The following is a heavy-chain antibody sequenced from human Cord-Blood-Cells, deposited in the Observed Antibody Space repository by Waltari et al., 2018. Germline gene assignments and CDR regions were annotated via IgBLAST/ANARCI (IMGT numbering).Heavy chain of an antibody. Sequence: QVQLVQSGAEVKKPGSSVKVSCKASGGTFSSYAISWVRQAPGQGLEWMGRIIPILGIANYAQKFQGRVTITADKSTSTAYRELSSLRSEDTAVYYCARGIAAAGNDAFDIWGQGTMVTVSS. V-gene: IGHV1-69*09. J-gene: IGHJ3*02. CDR1: GGTFSSYA. CDR2: IIPILGIA. CDR3: ARGIAAAGNDAFDI. D-gene: IGHD6-13*01.